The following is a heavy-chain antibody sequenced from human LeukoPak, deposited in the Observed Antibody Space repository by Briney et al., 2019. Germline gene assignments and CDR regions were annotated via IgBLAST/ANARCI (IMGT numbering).Heavy chain of an antibody. D-gene: IGHD3-3*01. CDR1: GFTFGDYA. V-gene: IGHV3-49*04. Sequence: PGGSLRLSCTASGFTFGDYAMSWVRQAPGKGQEWVGFIRSKSYGGTKEYAASVKGRFTISRDDSKSIACLQMNSLKTEDTAVYYCTRGHVLRFLEWLPNYYYYYYMDVWGKGTTVTVSS. J-gene: IGHJ6*03. CDR2: IRSKSYGGTK. CDR3: TRGHVLRFLEWLPNYYYYYYMDV.